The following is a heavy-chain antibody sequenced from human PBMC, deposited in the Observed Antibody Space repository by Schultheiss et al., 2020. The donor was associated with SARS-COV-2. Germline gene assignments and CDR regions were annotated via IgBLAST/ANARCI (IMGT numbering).Heavy chain of an antibody. D-gene: IGHD6-6*01. CDR1: GGSVSSGSYY. CDR3: ARDRGIAARPWGWFDP. J-gene: IGHJ5*02. Sequence: GSLRLSCTVSGGSVSSGSYYWSWIRQPPGKGLEWIGYIYYSGSTNYNPSLKSRVTISVDTSKNQFSLKLSSVTAADTAVYYCARDRGIAARPWGWFDPWGQGTLVTVSS. CDR2: IYYSGST. V-gene: IGHV4-61*01.